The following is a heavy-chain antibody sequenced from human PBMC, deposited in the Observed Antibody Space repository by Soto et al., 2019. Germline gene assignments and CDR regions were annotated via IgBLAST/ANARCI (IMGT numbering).Heavy chain of an antibody. D-gene: IGHD3-16*01. J-gene: IGHJ5*02. V-gene: IGHV4-59*01. CDR3: ASGGNWFDP. CDR1: GGSISNYY. CDR2: MYYNGNI. Sequence: SETLSLTCNVSGGSISNYYWTWVRQSPEKGLEWIGYMYYNGNINYNPSLKSRVTISIDTSKNQFSLTLKSVTAADTAVYYCASGGNWFDPWGQGVLVTVPS.